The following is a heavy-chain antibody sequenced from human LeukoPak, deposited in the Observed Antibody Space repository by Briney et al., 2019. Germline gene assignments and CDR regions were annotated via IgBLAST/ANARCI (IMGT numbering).Heavy chain of an antibody. Sequence: PGGSLRLSCAASGFTFSSYWMSWVRQAPGKGLEWVANIKQDGSEKYYVDSVKGRFTISRDNAKNSLYLQMNSLRAEDTAVYYCARSSSDRYCTNGVCYSLYYWGQGTLVTVSS. CDR2: IKQDGSEK. CDR1: GFTFSSYW. V-gene: IGHV3-7*01. J-gene: IGHJ4*02. D-gene: IGHD2-8*01. CDR3: ARSSSDRYCTNGVCYSLYY.